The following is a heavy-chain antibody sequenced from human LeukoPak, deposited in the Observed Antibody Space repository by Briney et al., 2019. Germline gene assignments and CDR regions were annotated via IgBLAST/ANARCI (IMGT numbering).Heavy chain of an antibody. V-gene: IGHV3-23*01. D-gene: IGHD2-2*01. J-gene: IGHJ4*02. CDR1: GFTFNNYW. CDR2: ISGSGGST. Sequence: GGSLRLSCAASGFTFNNYWMSWVRQAPGKGLEWVSAISGSGGSTYYADSVKGRFTISRDNSKNTLYLQMNSLRAEDTAVYYCAKSGVASAAIFYYFDYWGQGTLVTVSS. CDR3: AKSGVASAAIFYYFDY.